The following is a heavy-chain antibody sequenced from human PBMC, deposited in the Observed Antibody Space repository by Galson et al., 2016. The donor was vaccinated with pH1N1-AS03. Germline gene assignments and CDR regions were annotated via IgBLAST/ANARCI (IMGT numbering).Heavy chain of an antibody. CDR2: INQDGVKK. J-gene: IGHJ4*02. CDR3: ATSGSYRFDY. D-gene: IGHD1-26*01. CDR1: EFIFGDFW. Sequence: SLRLSCAASEFIFGDFWMAWVRQAPGKGPEWVANINQDGVKKHYVDSVEGRFTVSRDNAKNSLYLQMNSLRVEDTAIYYCATSGSYRFDYWGQGTLVTVSS. V-gene: IGHV3-7*01.